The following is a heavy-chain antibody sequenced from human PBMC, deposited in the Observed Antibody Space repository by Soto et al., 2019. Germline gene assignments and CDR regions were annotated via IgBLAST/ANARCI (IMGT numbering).Heavy chain of an antibody. CDR1: GFTFSSYA. D-gene: IGHD2-15*01. CDR3: AKGDIVVVVAALLDY. Sequence: PGGSLRLSCAASGFTFSSYAMSWVRQAPGKGLEWVSTISGTGGSTYYPDSVKGRFTISRDNSKNTLYLQMNSLRAEDTAVYYCAKGDIVVVVAALLDYWGQGTLVTVSS. V-gene: IGHV3-23*01. CDR2: ISGTGGST. J-gene: IGHJ4*02.